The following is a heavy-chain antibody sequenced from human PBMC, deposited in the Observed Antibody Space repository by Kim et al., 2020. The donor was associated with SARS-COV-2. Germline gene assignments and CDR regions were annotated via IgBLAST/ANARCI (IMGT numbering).Heavy chain of an antibody. CDR3: ARHKRVGGLGPTSIDY. V-gene: IGHV4-39*01. CDR1: GGSISTSGYY. Sequence: SETLSLTCTVSGGSISTSGYYWGWIRQPPGKGLEWIANIYYGGSTYYNPSLKSRVTLSVDMSNNQFSLKLSSVTAADTAVYFCARHKRVGGLGPTSIDYWGQGTLVTVSS. D-gene: IGHD1-26*01. CDR2: IYYGGST. J-gene: IGHJ4*02.